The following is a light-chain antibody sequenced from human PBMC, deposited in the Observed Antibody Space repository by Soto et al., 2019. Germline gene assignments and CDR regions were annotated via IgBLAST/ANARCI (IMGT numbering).Light chain of an antibody. CDR3: HQYNNWLT. J-gene: IGKJ4*01. CDR2: GAS. Sequence: MVMTQSSATLSVSPGQRATLSCRASQSVSSDLAWYQQKPGQAPRLLIYGASTRATGIPARFSGSGSGTEFTLTISSLQSEDFAVYYCHQYNNWLTFGGGTKVDIK. V-gene: IGKV3-15*01. CDR1: QSVSSD.